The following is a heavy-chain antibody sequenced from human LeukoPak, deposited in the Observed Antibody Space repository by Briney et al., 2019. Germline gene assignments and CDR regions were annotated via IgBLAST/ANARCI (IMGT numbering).Heavy chain of an antibody. D-gene: IGHD1-1*01. CDR1: GFTFSSYA. Sequence: GGSLRLSCAASGFTFSSYAMHWVCQAPEKGLEWVADIKCDGSEKYYVDSVKGRLTISRDNAKNSLYLQVNSLRAEDTAVYYCVRDFSLTRLERPFDYWGQGTPVTVSS. J-gene: IGHJ4*02. CDR3: VRDFSLTRLERPFDY. V-gene: IGHV3-52*01. CDR2: IKCDGSEK.